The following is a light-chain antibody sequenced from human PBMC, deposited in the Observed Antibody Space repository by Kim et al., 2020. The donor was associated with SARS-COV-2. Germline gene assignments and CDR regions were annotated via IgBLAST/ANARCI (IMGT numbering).Light chain of an antibody. CDR3: GSYAGSNNLV. CDR1: SRYIGAYDS. J-gene: IGLJ2*01. CDR2: DSS. Sequence: GQAVTLSCTGTSRYIGAYDSVSWDQQHPGKAPKLMIYDSSERPSGVPARFSGSKSDNTASLTVSGLQAEDEAEYYCGSYAGSNNLVFGGGTQLTVL. V-gene: IGLV2-8*01.